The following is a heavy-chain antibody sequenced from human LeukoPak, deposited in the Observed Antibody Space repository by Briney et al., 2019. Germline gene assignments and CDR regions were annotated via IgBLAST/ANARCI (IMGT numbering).Heavy chain of an antibody. Sequence: GGSLRLSCAASGFTFSGSAMHWVRQASGKGLEWVGRIRSKANSYATAYAASVKGRFTISRDNSKNTLYLQMSSLRAEDTAIYYCARDYDRYYMDVWGKGTTVTVSS. CDR2: IRSKANSYAT. D-gene: IGHD3-16*01. V-gene: IGHV3-73*01. J-gene: IGHJ6*03. CDR1: GFTFSGSA. CDR3: ARDYDRYYMDV.